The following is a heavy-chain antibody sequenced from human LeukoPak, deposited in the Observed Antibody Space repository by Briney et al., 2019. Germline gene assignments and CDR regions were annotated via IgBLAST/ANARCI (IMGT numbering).Heavy chain of an antibody. V-gene: IGHV3-48*01. Sequence: GGSLRLSGAASGFTFSSYSMNWVRQARGKGLEWVSYISSSSSTIYYADSVKGRFTISRDNAKNSLYLQMNSLRAEDTAVYYCARDFGWGLAARRIDYWGQGTLVTVSS. CDR2: ISSSSSTI. CDR3: ARDFGWGLAARRIDY. CDR1: GFTFSSYS. J-gene: IGHJ4*02. D-gene: IGHD6-6*01.